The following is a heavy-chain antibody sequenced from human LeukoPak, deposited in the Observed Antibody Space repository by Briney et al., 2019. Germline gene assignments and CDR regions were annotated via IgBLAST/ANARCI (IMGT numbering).Heavy chain of an antibody. D-gene: IGHD6-13*01. CDR1: GGSISSYY. V-gene: IGHV4-4*07. CDR2: IYTSGST. Sequence: SETLSLTCTVSGGSISSYYWSWIRQPAGKGLEWIGRIYTSGSTNYNPSLKSRVTMSVDTSKNQFSLKLSSVTAADTAVYYCARDLSSSSWYGDWCFDLWGRGTLVTVSS. CDR3: ARDLSSSSWYGDWCFDL. J-gene: IGHJ2*01.